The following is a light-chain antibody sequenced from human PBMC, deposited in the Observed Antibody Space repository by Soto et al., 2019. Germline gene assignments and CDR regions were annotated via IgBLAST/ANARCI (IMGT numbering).Light chain of an antibody. CDR3: QQYNSWPLT. CDR1: QSVSSY. V-gene: IGKV3-11*01. J-gene: IGKJ4*01. Sequence: EIVLTQSPATLSLSPGERATLSCRASQSVSSYLAWYQQKPGQAPRLLIYDTSNRATGIPARFSGSGSGTDFTLIISSLEPEDFAVYYCQQYNSWPLTFGGGTKVDIK. CDR2: DTS.